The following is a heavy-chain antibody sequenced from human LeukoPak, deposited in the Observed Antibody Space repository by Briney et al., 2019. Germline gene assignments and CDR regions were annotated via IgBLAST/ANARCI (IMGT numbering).Heavy chain of an antibody. D-gene: IGHD2-21*02. CDR2: IYYSGST. V-gene: IGHV4-59*01. J-gene: IGHJ4*02. CDR1: SGSISSYY. Sequence: SETLSLTCTVSSGSISSYYWSWIRQPPGKGLEWIGYIYYSGSTNYNPSLRSRVTISVDTSRNQFSLKLSSVTAADTAVYYCARGASYCAGDCLDYWGQGTLVTVSS. CDR3: ARGASYCAGDCLDY.